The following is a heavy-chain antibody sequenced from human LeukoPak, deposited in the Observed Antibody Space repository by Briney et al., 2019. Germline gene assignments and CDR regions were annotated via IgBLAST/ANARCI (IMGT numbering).Heavy chain of an antibody. J-gene: IGHJ2*01. D-gene: IGHD3-22*01. CDR3: ARVLTYYYDSSGSWYFDL. CDR2: ISGSGGST. Sequence: GGSLRLSCAASGFTFSSYAMSWVRQAPGKGLEWVSAISGSGGSTYYADSVKGRFTISRDNSKNTLYLQMNSLRAEDTAVYHCARVLTYYYDSSGSWYFDLWGRGTLVTVSS. V-gene: IGHV3-23*01. CDR1: GFTFSSYA.